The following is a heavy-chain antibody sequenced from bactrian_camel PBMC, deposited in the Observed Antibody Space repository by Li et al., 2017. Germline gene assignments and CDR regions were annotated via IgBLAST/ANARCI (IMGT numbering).Heavy chain of an antibody. J-gene: IGHJ4*01. Sequence: DVQLVESGGGSVQAGGSLRPSCAVSGYRHCVAWFRQVPGKAREGVASISSPVGTTYYRDDSLKGRFTISKDDAKNTLYLQMNSLTPDDSAMYYCAADFRTVVAGCTFYDYTCWGRGTQVTVS. V-gene: IGHV3S19*01. CDR1: GYRHC. D-gene: IGHD6*01. CDR2: ISSPVGTT. CDR3: AADFRTVVAGCTFYDYTC.